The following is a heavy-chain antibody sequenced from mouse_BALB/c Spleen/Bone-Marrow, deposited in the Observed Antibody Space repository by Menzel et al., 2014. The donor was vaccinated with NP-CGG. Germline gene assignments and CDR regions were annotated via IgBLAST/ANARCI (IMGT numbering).Heavy chain of an antibody. D-gene: IGHD3-3*01. Sequence: VHLVESGAELVKPGASVKLSCKASGYTFTSYWMHWVKQGPGQGLEWIGEINPSNGRTNYNEKFKSKATLTVDKSSSTAYMQLSSLTSEDSAVYYCAGGRGYFDYWGQGTTLTVSS. V-gene: IGHV1S81*02. CDR2: INPSNGRT. J-gene: IGHJ2*01. CDR3: AGGRGYFDY. CDR1: GYTFTSYW.